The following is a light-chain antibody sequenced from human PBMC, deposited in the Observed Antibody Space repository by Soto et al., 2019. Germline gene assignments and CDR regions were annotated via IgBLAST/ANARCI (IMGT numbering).Light chain of an antibody. CDR1: RSVGTY. CDR3: QQRNNWPRIT. CDR2: DAS. V-gene: IGKV3-11*01. J-gene: IGKJ5*01. Sequence: EIVLTQSPATLPLSPGERATLSCRASRSVGTYLAWYQQKPGQAPRLLIYDASRRASDIPTRFSGSGSGTDFTLTISSLDPDDFAVYYCQQRNNWPRITFGQGTRLEIK.